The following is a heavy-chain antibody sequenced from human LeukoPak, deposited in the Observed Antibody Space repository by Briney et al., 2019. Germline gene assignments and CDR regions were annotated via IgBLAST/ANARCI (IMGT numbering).Heavy chain of an antibody. Sequence: ASVKVSCKASGYTFTGYYMHWVRQAPGQGLEWMGWINPNSGGTNYAQKFQGRVTMTRDTSISTAYMELSRLRSDDTAVYYCARGSSSKEYYYYYYMDVWGKGTTVTVSS. J-gene: IGHJ6*03. D-gene: IGHD6-6*01. CDR3: ARGSSSKEYYYYYYMDV. V-gene: IGHV1-2*02. CDR2: INPNSGGT. CDR1: GYTFTGYY.